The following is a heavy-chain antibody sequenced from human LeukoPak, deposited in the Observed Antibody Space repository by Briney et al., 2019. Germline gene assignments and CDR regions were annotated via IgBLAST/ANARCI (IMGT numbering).Heavy chain of an antibody. D-gene: IGHD2-15*01. CDR2: IYTRGST. V-gene: IGHV4-4*07. CDR3: ARGRYCSADICSGGDAFDI. J-gene: IGHJ3*02. Sequence: SETLSLTCTVSGGSINNYYWSWIRQPAGRGLEWIGRIYTRGSTNHNPSLKSRVTMSVDTSKNQFSLKLSSVTAADTAVYYCARGRYCSADICSGGDAFDIWGQGTMVSVSS. CDR1: GGSINNYY.